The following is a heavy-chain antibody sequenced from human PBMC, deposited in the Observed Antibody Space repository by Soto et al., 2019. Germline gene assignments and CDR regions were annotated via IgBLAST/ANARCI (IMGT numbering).Heavy chain of an antibody. J-gene: IGHJ5*02. CDR1: GGSISSSSYY. CDR3: ARRQSSPWFDP. V-gene: IGHV4-39*01. CDR2: IYYSGST. D-gene: IGHD2-15*01. Sequence: QLQRQESGPGLVKPSESLSLTCTVSGGSISSSSYYWGWIRQPPGKGLEWIGNIYYSGSTYYNPSLKSRVTISVDTSKNQFSLKLSSVTAADTAVYYCARRQSSPWFDPWGQGTLVTVSS.